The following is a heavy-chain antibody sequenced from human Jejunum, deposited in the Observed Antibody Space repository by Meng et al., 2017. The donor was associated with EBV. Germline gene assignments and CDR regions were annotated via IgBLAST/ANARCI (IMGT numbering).Heavy chain of an antibody. CDR3: ARELGGRFNY. Sequence: GQRWQSGAEVKKPGASGKVSCKASGYTFTGYHIHWVRQDPGQGLEWMGRISPNSGGTDFAHNFQGRVTMTRDTSTATVYMEMSSLTSDDTAVYYCARELGGRFNYWGQGTLVTVS. V-gene: IGHV1-2*06. D-gene: IGHD1-26*01. CDR1: GYTFTGYH. J-gene: IGHJ4*01. CDR2: ISPNSGGT.